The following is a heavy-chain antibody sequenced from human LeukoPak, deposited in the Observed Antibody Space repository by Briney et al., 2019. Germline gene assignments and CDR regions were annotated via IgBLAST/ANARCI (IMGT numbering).Heavy chain of an antibody. CDR3: ARHARGGVFDI. CDR1: GFTFSSYG. CDR2: VSSSSTYT. J-gene: IGHJ3*02. D-gene: IGHD2-8*01. V-gene: IGHV3-21*01. Sequence: GGSLRLYCAASGFTFSSYGMHWVRQAPGKGLEWVSSVSSSSTYTKYADSVKGRFTISRDNAKNSLYLQMNSLRAEDTALYYCARHARGGVFDIWGLGTVVTVSS.